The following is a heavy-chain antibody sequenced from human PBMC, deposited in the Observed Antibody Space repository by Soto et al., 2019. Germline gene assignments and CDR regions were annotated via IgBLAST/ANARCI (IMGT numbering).Heavy chain of an antibody. CDR1: GVSTSNHY. D-gene: IGHD2-2*01. CDR3: ARGGGSPYHDHEFDY. Sequence: QVQLQESGPGLVKPSETLSLTCSVSGVSTSNHYWTWIRKPPGQGPEWIGSIYYRGTTNYNASFNSRVTISVDTSKIQFSLKLTSVTTADTAVYYCARGGGSPYHDHEFDYWGQGILVTVSS. V-gene: IGHV4-59*11. J-gene: IGHJ4*02. CDR2: IYYRGTT.